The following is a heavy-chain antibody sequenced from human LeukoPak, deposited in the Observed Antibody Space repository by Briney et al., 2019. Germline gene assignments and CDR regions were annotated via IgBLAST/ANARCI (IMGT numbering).Heavy chain of an antibody. D-gene: IGHD2-21*02. Sequence: GGSLRLSCAASGFTFSSYEMNWVRQAPGKGLEWVSYISSSGSNIYYSDSVKGRFTVSRDNAKNSLHLQMNSLRAEDTAVYYCARDSECGGDCLLVPGFDYWGQGTLVTVSS. J-gene: IGHJ4*02. CDR3: ARDSECGGDCLLVPGFDY. CDR2: ISSSGSNI. V-gene: IGHV3-48*03. CDR1: GFTFSSYE.